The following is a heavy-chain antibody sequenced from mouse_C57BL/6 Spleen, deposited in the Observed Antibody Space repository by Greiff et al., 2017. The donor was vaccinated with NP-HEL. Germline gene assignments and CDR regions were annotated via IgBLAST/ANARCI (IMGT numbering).Heavy chain of an antibody. V-gene: IGHV1-64*01. J-gene: IGHJ3*01. CDR3: ARETGDGYYGFAD. CDR2: IHPNSGST. Sequence: QVQLQQPGAELVKPGASVKLSCKASGYTFTSYWMHWVKQRPGQGLEWIGMIHPNSGSTNYNEKFKSKATLTVDKSSSTAYMQLSSLTSEDSAVYYCARETGDGYYGFADWGKGTLVTVSA. CDR1: GYTFTSYW. D-gene: IGHD2-3*01.